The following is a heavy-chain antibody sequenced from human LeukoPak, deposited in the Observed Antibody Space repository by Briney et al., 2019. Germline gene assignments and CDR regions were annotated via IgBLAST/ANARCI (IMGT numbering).Heavy chain of an antibody. CDR1: GGSISSGSYY. CDR3: AKDTSMANSDS. V-gene: IGHV4-61*01. Sequence: PSETLSLTCTVSGGSISSGSYYWSWIRQPPGKGLEWIGYIYYSGSTNYNPSLKSRVTISVDTSKNQFSLTLNSVTAADTAVYYCAKDTSMANSDSWGQGTLVTVSS. CDR2: IYYSGST. D-gene: IGHD5-18*01. J-gene: IGHJ4*02.